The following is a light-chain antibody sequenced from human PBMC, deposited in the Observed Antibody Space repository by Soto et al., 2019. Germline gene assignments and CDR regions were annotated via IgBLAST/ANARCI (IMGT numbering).Light chain of an antibody. Sequence: DIQLTQSPSFLSASVGDRVTITCRASQGISRYLAWYQQKPGKAPKLLIYAASTLQSGVPSRFSGSGSGTEFTLTISSLQPEDFATYYCQQLNSYLMYTFGQGTKLEIK. CDR3: QQLNSYLMYT. V-gene: IGKV1-9*01. CDR2: AAS. CDR1: QGISRY. J-gene: IGKJ2*01.